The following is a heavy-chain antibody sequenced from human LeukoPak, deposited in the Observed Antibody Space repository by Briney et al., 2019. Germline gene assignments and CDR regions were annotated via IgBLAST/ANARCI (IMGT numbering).Heavy chain of an antibody. D-gene: IGHD6-19*01. CDR3: AIGEVAGPFDY. V-gene: IGHV4-34*01. CDR1: GGSFSGYY. Sequence: PSETLSLTCAVYGGSFSGYYWSWIRQPPGKGLEWIGEINHSGSTNYNPSLKSRVTISVDTSKNQFSLKLSSVTAADTAVYYCAIGEVAGPFDYWGQGTLVTVSS. CDR2: INHSGST. J-gene: IGHJ4*02.